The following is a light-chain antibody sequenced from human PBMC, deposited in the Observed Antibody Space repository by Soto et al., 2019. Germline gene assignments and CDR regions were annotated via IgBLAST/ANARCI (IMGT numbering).Light chain of an antibody. CDR2: VTN. Sequence: QSVLTQPPSVSGAPGQRVTISCTGSRSNIGAGYDVHWYQQLPGTAPKLLIYVTNNRPSGVPDRFSGSKSGTSASLAITGLRAEDEADYYCQTYDSSLSGSIFGGGTKLTVI. V-gene: IGLV1-40*01. CDR3: QTYDSSLSGSI. CDR1: RSNIGAGYD. J-gene: IGLJ2*01.